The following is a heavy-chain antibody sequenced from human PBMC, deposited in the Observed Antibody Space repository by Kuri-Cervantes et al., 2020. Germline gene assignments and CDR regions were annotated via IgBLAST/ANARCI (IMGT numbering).Heavy chain of an antibody. CDR3: AWNSYYYGSGGYYTYYFDF. V-gene: IGHV2-26*04. D-gene: IGHD3-10*01. Sequence: SGPTLVKPTETLTLTCTVSGFSLSNTRLGVSWIRQPPGKALEWLAHIFSNDEKSYSTSLKTRLTISKDASKSQVVLMMTNMDPVDTATYYCAWNSYYYGSGGYYTYYFDFWGQGTLVTVSS. J-gene: IGHJ4*02. CDR2: IFSNDEK. CDR1: GFSLSNTRLG.